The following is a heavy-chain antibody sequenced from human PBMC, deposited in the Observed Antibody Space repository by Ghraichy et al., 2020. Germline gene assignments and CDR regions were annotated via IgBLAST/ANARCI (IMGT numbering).Heavy chain of an antibody. CDR3: AKQGCTSTNCYANF. CDR1: GFSFSEYA. D-gene: IGHD2-2*01. V-gene: IGHV3-23*01. Sequence: GGSLRLSCVASGFSFSEYAMSWVRQAPGKGLEWVSSIGGSGGGTYYADSVKGRFTNFRDDSKSTLYLQMNSLRAEDTAIYYCAKQGCTSTNCYANFWGQGSLVTVSS. CDR2: IGGSGGGT. J-gene: IGHJ4*02.